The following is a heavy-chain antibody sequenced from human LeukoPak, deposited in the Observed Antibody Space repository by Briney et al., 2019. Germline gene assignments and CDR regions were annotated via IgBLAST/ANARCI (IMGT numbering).Heavy chain of an antibody. J-gene: IGHJ6*02. D-gene: IGHD3/OR15-3a*01. CDR1: GFTFSSYA. CDR2: IRGSGGST. CDR3: ARDRTYYNYGMDV. Sequence: GGSLRLSCAASGFTFSSYAMNWVRQAPGKGLEWVSTIRGSGGSTYYADSVKGRFTISRDNSKNTLYLQMNSLRAEDTAVYYCARDRTYYNYGMDVWGQGTTVTVSS. V-gene: IGHV3-23*01.